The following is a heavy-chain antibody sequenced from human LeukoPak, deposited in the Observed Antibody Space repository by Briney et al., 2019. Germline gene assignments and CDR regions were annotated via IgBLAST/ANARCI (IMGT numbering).Heavy chain of an antibody. CDR2: INHSGST. CDR3: ARARIAAAGI. Sequence: PSETLSLTCAVYGGSFSGYYWSWIRQPPGKGLEWIGEINHSGSTNYNPSLKSRVTISVDTSKNQSSLKLSSVTAADTAVYYCARARIAAAGIWGQGTLVTVSS. J-gene: IGHJ4*02. V-gene: IGHV4-34*01. D-gene: IGHD6-13*01. CDR1: GGSFSGYY.